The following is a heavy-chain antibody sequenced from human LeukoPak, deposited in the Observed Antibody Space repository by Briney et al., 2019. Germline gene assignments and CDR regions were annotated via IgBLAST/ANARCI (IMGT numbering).Heavy chain of an antibody. J-gene: IGHJ5*02. D-gene: IGHD4-11*01. CDR3: ARGLQENNWFDP. CDR1: GGSFSGYY. Sequence: SETLSLTCAVYGGSFSGYYWSWIRQPPGKGLEWIGEINHSGSTNYNPSLKSRVTISVDTSKNQFSLKLSSVTAADTAVYYCARGLQENNWFDPWGQGTLVTVSS. V-gene: IGHV4-34*01. CDR2: INHSGST.